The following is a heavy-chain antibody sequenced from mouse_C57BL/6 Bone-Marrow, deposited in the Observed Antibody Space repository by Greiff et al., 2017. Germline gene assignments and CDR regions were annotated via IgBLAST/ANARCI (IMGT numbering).Heavy chain of an antibody. J-gene: IGHJ2*01. CDR1: GFTFSSYG. CDR3: ARQRGCYGYDGGYYFDY. D-gene: IGHD2-2*01. Sequence: DVKLVESGGDLVKPGGSLKLSCAASGFTFSSYGMSWVRQTPDKRLEWVATISSGGSYTYYPDSMKGRFTISRDNAKNTLYLQMSSLKSEDTAMYYCARQRGCYGYDGGYYFDYWGQGTTLTVSS. V-gene: IGHV5-6*02. CDR2: ISSGGSYT.